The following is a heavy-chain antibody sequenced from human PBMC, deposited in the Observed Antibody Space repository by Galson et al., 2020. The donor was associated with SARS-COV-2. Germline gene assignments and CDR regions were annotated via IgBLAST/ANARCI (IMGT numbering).Heavy chain of an antibody. V-gene: IGHV3-9*01. Sequence: SLKISCAASGFTFDDYAMHWVRQAPGKGLEWVSGISWNSGSIGYADSVKGRFTISRDNAKNSLYLQMNSLRAEDTALYYCAKMGGSYGDYWYFDLWGRGTLVTVSS. J-gene: IGHJ2*01. CDR1: GFTFDDYA. CDR3: AKMGGSYGDYWYFDL. D-gene: IGHD1-26*01. CDR2: ISWNSGSI.